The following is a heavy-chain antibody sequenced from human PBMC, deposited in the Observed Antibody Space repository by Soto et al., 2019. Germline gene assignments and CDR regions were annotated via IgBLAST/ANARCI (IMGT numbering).Heavy chain of an antibody. Sequence: GASVKVSCKVSGYTLTELSMHWVRQAPGKGLEWMGGFDPEDGETIYAQKFQGRVTMTEDTSTDTAYMELSSLRSEDTAVYYCATERYDILTCYYTIRPYYCYRMDVWGQGTTVTVSS. CDR1: GYTLTELS. V-gene: IGHV1-24*01. D-gene: IGHD3-9*01. CDR3: ATERYDILTCYYTIRPYYCYRMDV. J-gene: IGHJ6*02. CDR2: FDPEDGET.